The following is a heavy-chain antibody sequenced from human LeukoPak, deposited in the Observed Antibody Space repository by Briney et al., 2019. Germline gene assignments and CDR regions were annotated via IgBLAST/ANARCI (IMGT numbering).Heavy chain of an antibody. J-gene: IGHJ5*02. CDR1: GGSISSYY. V-gene: IGHV4-59*01. CDR3: ARESGGNWFDP. D-gene: IGHD3-16*01. CDR2: IYYSGST. Sequence: SETLSLTCTVSGGSISSYYWSWIRQPPGKGLEWIGYIYYSGSTNYNPSLKSRVTISVDTSKNQFSLKLSSVTAADTAVYYCARESGGNWFDPWGQGTLVTVSS.